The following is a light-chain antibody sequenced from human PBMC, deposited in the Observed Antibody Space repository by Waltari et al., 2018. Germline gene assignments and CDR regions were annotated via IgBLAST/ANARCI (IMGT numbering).Light chain of an antibody. CDR1: SSDVGSYNL. CDR3: FSYAGSSTHVV. J-gene: IGLJ2*01. Sequence: QSALTQPASVSGSPGQSITISCTGTSSDVGSYNLVSWYQQHQGKAPKLMIYEVSKPPSGVSNRFSGAKSGNSASLTSSGLQAEDEADYYCFSYAGSSTHVVFGGGTKLTVL. V-gene: IGLV2-23*02. CDR2: EVS.